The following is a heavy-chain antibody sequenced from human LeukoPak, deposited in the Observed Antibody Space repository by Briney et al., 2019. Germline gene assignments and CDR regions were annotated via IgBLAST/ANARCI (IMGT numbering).Heavy chain of an antibody. V-gene: IGHV3-49*03. Sequence: GGSLRLSCTASEYNFGYYGISWFRQAPGKGLEWVGFIRSNAYGGTAEYAASVKGRVTISRDDSKSIGYLQMNSLKTEDTAIYYCTRAVIAAAGLFFDYWGQGTLVTVSS. CDR2: IRSNAYGGTA. CDR1: EYNFGYYG. J-gene: IGHJ4*01. D-gene: IGHD6-13*01. CDR3: TRAVIAAAGLFFDY.